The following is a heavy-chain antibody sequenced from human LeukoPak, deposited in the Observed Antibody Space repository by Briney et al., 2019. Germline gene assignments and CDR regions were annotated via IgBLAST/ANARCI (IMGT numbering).Heavy chain of an antibody. D-gene: IGHD4-11*01. V-gene: IGHV4-61*02. Sequence: SETLSLTCTVSGGSISSGSYYWSWIRQPAGTGLEWIGRIYTSGSTNYNPSLKSRVTISVDTSKNQFSLKLSSVTAADTAVYYCARASTRYYYYYMDVWGKGTTVTVSS. J-gene: IGHJ6*03. CDR2: IYTSGST. CDR1: GGSISSGSYY. CDR3: ARASTRYYYYYMDV.